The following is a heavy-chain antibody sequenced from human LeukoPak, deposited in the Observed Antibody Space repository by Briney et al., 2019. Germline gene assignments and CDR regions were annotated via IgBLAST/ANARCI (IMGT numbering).Heavy chain of an antibody. CDR1: GYSFTSYW. CDR2: IYPGDSDT. Sequence: GESLKISCKGSGYSFTSYWIGWVRQMPGKGLEWMGIIYPGDSDTRYSPSFQGQVTISADKSISTAYLQWSSLKASDTAMYYCTRAFWDSSGCYYEALGYWGQGTLVTVSS. CDR3: TRAFWDSSGCYYEALGY. D-gene: IGHD3-22*01. V-gene: IGHV5-51*01. J-gene: IGHJ4*02.